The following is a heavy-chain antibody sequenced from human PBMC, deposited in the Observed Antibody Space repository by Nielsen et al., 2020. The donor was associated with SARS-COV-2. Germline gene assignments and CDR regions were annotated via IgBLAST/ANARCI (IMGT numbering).Heavy chain of an antibody. CDR3: ARDSGDYDFWSGYANWFDP. CDR2: ISSSSSTI. J-gene: IGHJ5*02. D-gene: IGHD3-3*01. Sequence: GESLKISCAASGFTFSSYSVNWVRQAPGKGLEWVSYISSSSSTIYYADSVKGRFTISRDNAKNSLYLQMNSLRDEDTAVYYCARDSGDYDFWSGYANWFDPWGQGTLVTVSS. CDR1: GFTFSSYS. V-gene: IGHV3-48*02.